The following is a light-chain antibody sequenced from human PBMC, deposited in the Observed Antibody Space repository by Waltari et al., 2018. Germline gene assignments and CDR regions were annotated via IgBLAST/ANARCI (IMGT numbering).Light chain of an antibody. CDR1: TLGVKF. J-gene: IGLJ2*01. V-gene: IGLV3-1*01. CDR2: EDR. CDR3: QAWDSSTAV. Sequence: SYELTQPPSVSVSPGQPANITCSGRTLGVKFVYWYQQKSCLAPVLVIYEDRKRPSGIPERFSGSPSENTATLTISGTQVMDEAHYYCQAWDSSTAVFGGGTKLNVL.